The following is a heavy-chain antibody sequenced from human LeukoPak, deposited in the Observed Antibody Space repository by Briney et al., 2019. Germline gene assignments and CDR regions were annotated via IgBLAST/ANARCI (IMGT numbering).Heavy chain of an antibody. J-gene: IGHJ4*02. CDR2: IRYDGTNK. CDR3: AKDGARYELLLRYYFDY. D-gene: IGHD2-21*02. CDR1: GFTLSNYG. Sequence: GGSLRLSCAASGFTLSNYGMHWVRQAPGKGLEWVAFIRYDGTNKYYTDSVKGRFTISRDKSKNTLYLQMNSLRAEDTAVYYCAKDGARYELLLRYYFDYWGQGTLVTVSS. V-gene: IGHV3-30*02.